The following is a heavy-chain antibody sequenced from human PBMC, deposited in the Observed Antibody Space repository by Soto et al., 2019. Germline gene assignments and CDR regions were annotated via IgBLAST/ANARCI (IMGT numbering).Heavy chain of an antibody. CDR3: AIDSSSWYYHWFDP. CDR1: GVTFSSYA. D-gene: IGHD6-13*01. Sequence: GRSLRLSCAASGVTFSSYAMSWVRQAPGKGLEWVSAISGSGGSTYYADSVKGRFTISRDNSKNTPYLQMNSLRAEDTAVYYCAIDSSSWYYHWFDPWGQGTLVTVSS. J-gene: IGHJ5*02. V-gene: IGHV3-23*01. CDR2: ISGSGGST.